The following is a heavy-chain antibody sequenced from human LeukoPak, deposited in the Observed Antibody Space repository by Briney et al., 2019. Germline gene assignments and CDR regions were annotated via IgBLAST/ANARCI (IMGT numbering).Heavy chain of an antibody. J-gene: IGHJ6*03. CDR2: ISYDGSNK. D-gene: IGHD5-12*01. CDR3: ARDIFSGYETYYYYYMDV. V-gene: IGHV3-30*04. Sequence: GSLRLSCAASGFTFSSYAMHWVRQAPGKGLEWVAVISYDGSNKYYADSVKGRFTISRDNSKNTLYLQMNSLRAEDTAVYYCARDIFSGYETYYYYYMDVWGKGTTVTVSS. CDR1: GFTFSSYA.